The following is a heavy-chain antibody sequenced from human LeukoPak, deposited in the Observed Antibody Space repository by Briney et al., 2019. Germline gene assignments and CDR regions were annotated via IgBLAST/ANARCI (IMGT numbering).Heavy chain of an antibody. D-gene: IGHD6-19*01. CDR1: GFTFSSYA. Sequence: PGRSLRLSCAASGFTFSSYAMHWVRQAPGKGLEWVAVISYDGSNKYYADSVKGRFTISRDNSKNTLYLQMNSLRAEDTAVYYCAREIRQWLANPGYYYYGMDVWGQGTTVTVSS. CDR2: ISYDGSNK. CDR3: AREIRQWLANPGYYYYGMDV. J-gene: IGHJ6*02. V-gene: IGHV3-30-3*01.